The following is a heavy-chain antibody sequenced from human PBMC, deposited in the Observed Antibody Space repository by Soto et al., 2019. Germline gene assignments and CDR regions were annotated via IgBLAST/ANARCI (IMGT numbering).Heavy chain of an antibody. J-gene: IGHJ4*02. CDR1: GGSVNSGSYY. CDR3: ARGFVSSGWYPHYFDY. CDR2: IYYTGST. V-gene: IGHV4-61*01. Sequence: SETLSLTCTVSGGSVNSGSYYWSWIRQPPGKGLEWIAYIYYTGSTNYNPSLKSRVTISVDTSKNQFSLKLSSVTAADTAVYYCARGFVSSGWYPHYFDYWGQGTLVTVS. D-gene: IGHD6-19*01.